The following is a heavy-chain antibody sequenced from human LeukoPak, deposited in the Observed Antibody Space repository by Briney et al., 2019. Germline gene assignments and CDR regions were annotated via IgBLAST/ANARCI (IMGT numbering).Heavy chain of an antibody. V-gene: IGHV3-23*01. J-gene: IGHJ6*02. CDR3: AKGGSGGSCYSCYYYYYGMDV. CDR1: GFTFSSYA. CDR2: ISGSGGST. D-gene: IGHD2-15*01. Sequence: QTGGSLRLSCAASGFTFSSYAMSWVRQAPGKGLEWVSAISGSGGSTYYADSVKGRFTISRDNSKNTLYLQMNSLRAEDTAVYYCAKGGSGGSCYSCYYYYYGMDVWGQGTTVTVSS.